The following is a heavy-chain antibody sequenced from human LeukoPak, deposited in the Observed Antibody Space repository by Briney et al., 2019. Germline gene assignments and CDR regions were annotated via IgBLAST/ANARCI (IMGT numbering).Heavy chain of an antibody. CDR2: INPNSGGT. D-gene: IGHD2-2*02. J-gene: IGHJ6*02. CDR1: GYTFTGYY. Sequence: ASVKVSCKASGYTFTGYYMHWVRQAPGQGLEWMGWINPNSGGTNYAQKFQGRVTMTRDTSISTAYMELSRLRSDDTAVYYCARDPDRYCSSTSCYTGYYYYGMDVWGRGTTVTVSS. CDR3: ARDPDRYCSSTSCYTGYYYYGMDV. V-gene: IGHV1-2*02.